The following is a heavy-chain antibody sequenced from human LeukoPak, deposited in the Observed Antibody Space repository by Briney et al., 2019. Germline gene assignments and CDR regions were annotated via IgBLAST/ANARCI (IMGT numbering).Heavy chain of an antibody. CDR2: INPNSGGT. CDR1: GYPFTGYY. CDR3: ARDLQAGSSGDY. D-gene: IGHD6-6*01. V-gene: IGHV1-2*02. Sequence: ASVRVSCKASGYPFTGYYMHWVRQAPGQGLEWMGWINPNSGGTNYAQKFQGRVTMTRDTSISTAYMELSRLRSDDTAVYYCARDLQAGSSGDYWGQGTLVTVSS. J-gene: IGHJ4*02.